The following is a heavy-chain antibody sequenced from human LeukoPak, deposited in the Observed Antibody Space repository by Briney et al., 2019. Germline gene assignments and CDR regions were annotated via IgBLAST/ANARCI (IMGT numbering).Heavy chain of an antibody. CDR3: AKDLWFGELLIGDYFDY. V-gene: IGHV3-23*01. D-gene: IGHD3-10*01. CDR1: GFTFSSYA. J-gene: IGHJ4*02. Sequence: PGGSLRLSCAASGFTFSSYAMSWVRQAPGKGREWVSAISGSGGSTYYADSVKGRFTISRDNSKNTLYLQMNSLRAEDTAVYYCAKDLWFGELLIGDYFDYWGQGTLVTVSS. CDR2: ISGSGGST.